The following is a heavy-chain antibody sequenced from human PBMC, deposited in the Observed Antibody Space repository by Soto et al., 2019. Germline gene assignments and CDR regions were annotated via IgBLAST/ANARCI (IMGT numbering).Heavy chain of an antibody. CDR1: GYTFTSYG. V-gene: IGHV1-69*04. J-gene: IGHJ3*02. CDR3: ARDDGDYGGVAFDI. Sequence: GASVKVSCKASGYTFTSYGISWVRQAPGQGLEWMGRISPNLGIANYAQKFQGRVTITADKSTSTAYMELSSLRSEDTAVYYCARDDGDYGGVAFDIWGQGTMVTVSS. CDR2: ISPNLGIA. D-gene: IGHD4-17*01.